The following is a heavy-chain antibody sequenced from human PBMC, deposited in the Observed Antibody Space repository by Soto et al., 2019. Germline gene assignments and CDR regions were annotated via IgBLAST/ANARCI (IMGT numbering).Heavy chain of an antibody. Sequence: PGGSLRLSCAASGFTFSSYGMHWVRQAPGKGLEWVAVIWYDGSNKYYADSVKGRFTISRDNSKNTLYLQMNSLRAEDTAVYYCARGYSYGPGGYSGYEYFDYWGQGTLVTVSS. D-gene: IGHD5-12*01. J-gene: IGHJ4*02. CDR1: GFTFSSYG. V-gene: IGHV3-33*01. CDR2: IWYDGSNK. CDR3: ARGYSYGPGGYSGYEYFDY.